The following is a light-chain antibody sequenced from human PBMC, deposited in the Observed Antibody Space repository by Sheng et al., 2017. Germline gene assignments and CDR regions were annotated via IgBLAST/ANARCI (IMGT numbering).Light chain of an antibody. CDR2: EVF. CDR3: MQSRQFPYS. CDR1: RSLLDTNGKTY. J-gene: IGKJ2*03. Sequence: DIVLTQTPLSLSVTPGQPASISCKSSRSLLDTNGKTYLFWYLQKPGQPPHLLIYEVFNRFSGVPDRFSASGSGTDFTLGISRVEAEDVGIYYCMQSRQFPYSFGQGTKVEI. V-gene: IGKV2D-29*01.